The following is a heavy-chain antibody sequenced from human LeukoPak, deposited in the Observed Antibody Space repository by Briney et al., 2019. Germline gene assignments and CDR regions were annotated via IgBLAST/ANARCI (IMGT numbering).Heavy chain of an antibody. CDR2: ISSSSSYI. D-gene: IGHD5-18*01. J-gene: IGHJ4*02. V-gene: IGHV3-21*01. Sequence: PGGSLRLSCAASGFTSSSYSMNWVRQAPGKGVEWVSSISSSSSYIYYADSMTGRFTISRDNAKNSLYLQMHSLRAEDTAIYYCARRAATERGHSYGLDYWGQGTLVTVSS. CDR1: GFTSSSYS. CDR3: ARRAATERGHSYGLDY.